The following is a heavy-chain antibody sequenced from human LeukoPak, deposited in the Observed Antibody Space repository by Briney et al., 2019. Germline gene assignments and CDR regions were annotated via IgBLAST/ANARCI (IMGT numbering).Heavy chain of an antibody. CDR2: ISAHNGNT. CDR1: GYSFTNYG. D-gene: IGHD2-15*01. V-gene: IGHV1-18*01. J-gene: IGHJ5*02. CDR3: ARAAPRDYSGGSWFFDWFDP. Sequence: GASVKVSCKASGYSFTNYGISWVRQAPGQGLEWMGWISAHNGNTNYAQKLQGRVTMTTDTSTSTAYMELRTLRSDDTAVYYCARAAPRDYSGGSWFFDWFDPWGQGTLVTVSS.